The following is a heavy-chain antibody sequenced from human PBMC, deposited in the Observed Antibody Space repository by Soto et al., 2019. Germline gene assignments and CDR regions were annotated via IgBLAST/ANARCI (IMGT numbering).Heavy chain of an antibody. J-gene: IGHJ6*02. V-gene: IGHV3-30-3*01. CDR3: VRVTPGNNLYYFSGLDV. Sequence: GWSLRLSCVASGFNFGTYAIHWVRQAPGKGLQWVALIAYDGINTYYADSVKGRFTISRDNSKNTLHLQMNSLRAEDTGVYFCVRVTPGNNLYYFSGLDVWGQGTSVTVSS. CDR1: GFNFGTYA. CDR2: IAYDGINT. D-gene: IGHD1-1*01.